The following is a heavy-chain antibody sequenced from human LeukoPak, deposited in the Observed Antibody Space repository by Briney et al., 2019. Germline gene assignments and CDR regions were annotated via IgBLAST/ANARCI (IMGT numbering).Heavy chain of an antibody. CDR3: AREMATIGRYYFDY. V-gene: IGHV4-59*01. CDR2: IYYSGST. Sequence: GSLRLSCAASGFTFSSYSMNWVRQAPGKGLEWIGYIYYSGSTNYNPSLKSRVTISVDTSKNQFSLKLSSVTAADTAVYYCAREMATIGRYYFDYWGQGTLVTVSS. J-gene: IGHJ4*02. CDR1: GFTFSSYS. D-gene: IGHD5-24*01.